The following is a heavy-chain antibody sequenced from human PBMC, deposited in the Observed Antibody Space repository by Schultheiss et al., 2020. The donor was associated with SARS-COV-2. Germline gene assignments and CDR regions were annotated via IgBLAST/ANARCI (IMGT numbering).Heavy chain of an antibody. J-gene: IGHJ6*02. V-gene: IGHV4-34*01. CDR3: ARGDSSSGLEDYYGMDV. CDR2: INHSGST. Sequence: SETLSLTCAVYGGSFSGYYWSWIRQPPGKGLEWIGEINHSGSTNYNPSLKSRVTISVDSSKNQFSLDLSSVTAADTAVYYCARGDSSSGLEDYYGMDVLGQGTTVTVS. CDR1: GGSFSGYY. D-gene: IGHD6-6*01.